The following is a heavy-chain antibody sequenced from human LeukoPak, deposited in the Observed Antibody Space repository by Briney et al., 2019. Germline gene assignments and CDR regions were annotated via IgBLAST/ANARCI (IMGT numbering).Heavy chain of an antibody. CDR3: ARHPRIGAFDI. V-gene: IGHV3-74*01. J-gene: IGHJ3*02. CDR1: GFTFSNYW. Sequence: GGSLRLSCAASGFTFSNYWVHWVRQALGKGLVWVSRINRDGSTTNYADSVKGRFTVSRDNAKNTLYLQMNSLRAEDTAVYYCARHPRIGAFDIWGQGTMVTVSS. D-gene: IGHD1-26*01. CDR2: INRDGSTT.